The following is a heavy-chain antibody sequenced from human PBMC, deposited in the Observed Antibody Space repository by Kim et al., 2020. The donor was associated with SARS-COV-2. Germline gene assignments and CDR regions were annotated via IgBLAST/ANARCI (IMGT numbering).Heavy chain of an antibody. CDR3: AKDNGGWLRFDY. CDR2: ISYDGSNK. J-gene: IGHJ4*02. V-gene: IGHV3-30*18. D-gene: IGHD5-12*01. CDR1: GFTFSSYG. Sequence: GGSLRLSCAASGFTFSSYGMHWVRQAPGKGLEWVAVISYDGSNKYYADSVKGRFTISRDNSKNTLYLQMNSLRAEDTAVYYCAKDNGGWLRFDYWGQGTL.